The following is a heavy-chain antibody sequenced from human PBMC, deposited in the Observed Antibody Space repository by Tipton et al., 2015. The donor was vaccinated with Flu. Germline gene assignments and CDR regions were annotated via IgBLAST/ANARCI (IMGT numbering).Heavy chain of an antibody. J-gene: IGHJ6*03. Sequence: TLSLTCTVSSGSIRSTNYFCAWIRQPPGKRLELIGSIYPSGTTYYNPSLKSRVAISVDTSKSQFSLMLRSVTAADTAVYYCARGRLLGVVYPYYYMDVWGKRTTVTVSS. CDR3: ARGRLLGVVYPYYYMDV. D-gene: IGHD2-21*01. CDR2: IYPSGTT. V-gene: IGHV4-39*01. CDR1: SGSIRSTNYF.